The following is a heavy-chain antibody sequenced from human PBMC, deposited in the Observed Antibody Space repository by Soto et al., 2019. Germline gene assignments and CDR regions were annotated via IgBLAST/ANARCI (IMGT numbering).Heavy chain of an antibody. V-gene: IGHV1-2*06. CDR3: ARGGGSSFFDY. J-gene: IGHJ4*02. Sequence: QVQLEQSGAEVKEPGASVRVSCKLSGDTFTHYYIHWVRQAPGQGLEWMGRINANSGDTKYAQSFQGRVTMTRDTSINTAHMELSRLRSDDTAVYYCARGGGSSFFDYWGQGILVTVSS. CDR1: GDTFTHYY. D-gene: IGHD2-2*01. CDR2: INANSGDT.